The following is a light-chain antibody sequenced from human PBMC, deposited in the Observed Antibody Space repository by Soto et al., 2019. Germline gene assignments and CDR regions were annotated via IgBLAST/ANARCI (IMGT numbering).Light chain of an antibody. Sequence: EKVMTQSPATLSMSPGERATLSCRASQSVSSYLAWYQQKPGQAPRLLIYGASTRATGIPARFSGSGSGKEFTLTISSLHSEDFAVYYCQQYNNWPSWTFGQGTKVEIK. CDR1: QSVSSY. CDR2: GAS. J-gene: IGKJ1*01. CDR3: QQYNNWPSWT. V-gene: IGKV3-15*01.